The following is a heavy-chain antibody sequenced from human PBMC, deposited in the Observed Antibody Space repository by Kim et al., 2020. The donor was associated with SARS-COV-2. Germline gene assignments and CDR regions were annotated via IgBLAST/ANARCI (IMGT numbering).Heavy chain of an antibody. J-gene: IGHJ4*02. Sequence: SETLSLTCAVYGGSFSGYYWSWIRQPPGKGLEWIGEINHSGSTNSNPSLKSRVTISVDTSKNQFSLKLSSVTAADTAVYYCARARIAAAGYYFDYWGQGTLVTVSS. V-gene: IGHV4-34*01. CDR2: INHSGST. CDR1: GGSFSGYY. D-gene: IGHD6-13*01. CDR3: ARARIAAAGYYFDY.